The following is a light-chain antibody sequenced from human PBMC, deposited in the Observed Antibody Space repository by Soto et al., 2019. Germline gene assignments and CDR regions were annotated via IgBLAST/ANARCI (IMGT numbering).Light chain of an antibody. CDR1: QTISIY. Sequence: DIQMTQSPSSLSASVGDRVTITCRASQTISIYLNWYQQKPGSVPKLLIYSASSLQSGVPSRFSGSGSGTDFTLTISSLQPEDFANYYSQQSYSAPRTFGQGTKLEIK. J-gene: IGKJ2*02. CDR3: QQSYSAPRT. V-gene: IGKV1-39*01. CDR2: SAS.